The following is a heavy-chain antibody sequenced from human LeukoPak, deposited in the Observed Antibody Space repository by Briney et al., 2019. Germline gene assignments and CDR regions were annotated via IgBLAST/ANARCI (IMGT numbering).Heavy chain of an antibody. Sequence: ASVKVSCKVSGYTLTESSMHWVRQAPGKGLEWMGGFDPEDGETIYAQKFQGRVTMTEDTSTDTAYMELSSLRSEDTAVYYCGTRRHEGEWLLYYYGMDVWGQGTTVTVSS. CDR1: GYTLTESS. CDR3: GTRRHEGEWLLYYYGMDV. D-gene: IGHD3-3*01. J-gene: IGHJ6*02. CDR2: FDPEDGET. V-gene: IGHV1-24*01.